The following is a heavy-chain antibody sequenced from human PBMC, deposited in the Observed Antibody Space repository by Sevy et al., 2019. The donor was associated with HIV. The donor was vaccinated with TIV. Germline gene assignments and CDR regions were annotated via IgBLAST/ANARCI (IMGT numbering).Heavy chain of an antibody. CDR3: ARAQGYYDSSGYYRYYYYGMDV. CDR1: GFTFSSYW. D-gene: IGHD3-22*01. Sequence: GGSLRLSCAASGFTFSSYWMSWVRQAPGKGLEWVANIKQDGSEKYYGDSVKGRFTISRDNAKNSLYLQMNSLRAEDTAVYYCARAQGYYDSSGYYRYYYYGMDVWGQGTTVTVSS. CDR2: IKQDGSEK. J-gene: IGHJ6*02. V-gene: IGHV3-7*01.